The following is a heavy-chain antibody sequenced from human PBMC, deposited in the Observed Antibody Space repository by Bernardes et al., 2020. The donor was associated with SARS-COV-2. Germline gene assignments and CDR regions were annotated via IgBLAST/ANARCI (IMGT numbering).Heavy chain of an antibody. CDR3: AKQYGDYRYDPFDY. J-gene: IGHJ4*02. CDR2: ISPNGGKT. V-gene: IGHV3-23*01. D-gene: IGHD7-27*01. CDR1: GFAFSNHV. Sequence: GGSLRLSCAASGFAFSNHVMNWVRQSPITGLEWVSGISPNGGKTFYADSVKGRFTISRDNSKGTLSLQMNNLRAEDTAIYYCAKQYGDYRYDPFDYWGQGRLVTVSS.